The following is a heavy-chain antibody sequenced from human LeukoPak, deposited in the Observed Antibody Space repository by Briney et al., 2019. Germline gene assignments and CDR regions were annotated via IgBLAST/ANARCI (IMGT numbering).Heavy chain of an antibody. J-gene: IGHJ3*02. D-gene: IGHD3-10*01. Sequence: GGSLRLSCAASGFTFSNAWMSWVRQAPGKGLEWVSAISGSGGSTYYADSVKGRFTISRDNSKNTLYLQMNSLRAEDTAVYYCAKSFTGITMVRGVLYDAFDIWGQGTMVTVSS. V-gene: IGHV3-23*01. CDR2: ISGSGGST. CDR1: GFTFSNAW. CDR3: AKSFTGITMVRGVLYDAFDI.